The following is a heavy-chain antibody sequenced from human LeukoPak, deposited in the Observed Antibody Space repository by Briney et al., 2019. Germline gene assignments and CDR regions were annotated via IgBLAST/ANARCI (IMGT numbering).Heavy chain of an antibody. J-gene: IGHJ6*03. CDR1: GYTFTSYG. CDR3: ARNRNYYYYMDV. CDR2: ISAYNGNT. V-gene: IGHV1-18*01. Sequence: ASVKVSCKASGYTFTSYGISWVRQAPGQGLEGMGWISAYNGNTNYAQKLQGRVTMTTDTSTSTAYMELRSLRSDDTAVYYCARNRNYYYYMDVWGKGTTVTVSS.